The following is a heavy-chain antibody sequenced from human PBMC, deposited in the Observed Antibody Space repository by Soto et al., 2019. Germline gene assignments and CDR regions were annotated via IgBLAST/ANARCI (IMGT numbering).Heavy chain of an antibody. D-gene: IGHD3-3*01. CDR1: GGSICSYY. CDR3: ARADYDFWSGYPYWFDP. V-gene: IGHV4-59*01. J-gene: IGHJ5*02. Sequence: PSETLSLTCTVSGGSICSYYWSWIRQPPGKGLEWIGYIYYSGSTNYNPSLKSRVTISVDTSKNQFSLKLSSVTAADTAVYYCARADYDFWSGYPYWFDPWGQGTLVTVSS. CDR2: IYYSGST.